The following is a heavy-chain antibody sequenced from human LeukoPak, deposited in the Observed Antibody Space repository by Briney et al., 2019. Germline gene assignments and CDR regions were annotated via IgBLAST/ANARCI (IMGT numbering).Heavy chain of an antibody. CDR3: ARAERAYYYDSGSYNYYYYMDV. J-gene: IGHJ6*03. Sequence: SETLSLTCTVSGGSISSYYWSWIRQPPGKGLEWIGYIYYSGSTNYNPSLKSRVTISVDTSKNQFSLKLSSVTAADTAVYYCARAERAYYYDSGSYNYYYYMDVWGKGTTVTVSS. CDR2: IYYSGST. D-gene: IGHD3-10*01. CDR1: GGSISSYY. V-gene: IGHV4-59*01.